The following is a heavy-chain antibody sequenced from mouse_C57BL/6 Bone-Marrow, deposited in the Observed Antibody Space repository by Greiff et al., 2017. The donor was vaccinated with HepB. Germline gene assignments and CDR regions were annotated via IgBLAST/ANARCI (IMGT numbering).Heavy chain of an antibody. Sequence: EVMLVESGGGLVKPGGSLKLSCAASGFTFSDYGMHWVRQAPEKGLEWVAYISSGSSTIYYADTVKGRFTISRDNAKNTLFLQMTSLRSEDTAMYYCARWPRATEAMDYWGQGTSVTVSS. D-gene: IGHD3-1*01. V-gene: IGHV5-17*01. CDR2: ISSGSSTI. CDR1: GFTFSDYG. CDR3: ARWPRATEAMDY. J-gene: IGHJ4*01.